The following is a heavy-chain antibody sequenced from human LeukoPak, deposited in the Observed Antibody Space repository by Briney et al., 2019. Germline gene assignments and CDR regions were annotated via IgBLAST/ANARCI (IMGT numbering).Heavy chain of an antibody. CDR1: GGSFSGYY. D-gene: IGHD1-26*01. Sequence: SETLSLTCAVYGGSFSGYYWSWIRQPPGKGLEWIGEINHSGSTSYNPSLKSRVTISVDTSKNQFSLKLSSVTAADTAVYYCARMGAVTFGYWGQGALVTVSS. V-gene: IGHV4-34*01. CDR2: INHSGST. J-gene: IGHJ4*02. CDR3: ARMGAVTFGY.